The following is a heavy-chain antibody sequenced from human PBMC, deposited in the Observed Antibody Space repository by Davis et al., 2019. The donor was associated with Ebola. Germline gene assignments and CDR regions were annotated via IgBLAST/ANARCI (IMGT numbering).Heavy chain of an antibody. Sequence: PGGSLRLSCAASGFTFSTYNMNWVRQAPGKGLEWVSSISSGNRYIYYADSVKGRFTISRDNAKHSLYLQINSLGVDDTAVYYCAKEASGSYYNEGYYYYGMDVWGQGTTVTV. J-gene: IGHJ6*02. CDR3: AKEASGSYYNEGYYYYGMDV. CDR1: GFTFSTYN. V-gene: IGHV3-21*01. D-gene: IGHD3-10*01. CDR2: ISSGNRYI.